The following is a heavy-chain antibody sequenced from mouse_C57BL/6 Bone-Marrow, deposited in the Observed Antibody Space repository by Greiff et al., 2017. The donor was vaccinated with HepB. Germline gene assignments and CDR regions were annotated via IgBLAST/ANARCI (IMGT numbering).Heavy chain of an antibody. D-gene: IGHD3-2*02. CDR3: ARTAQATS. J-gene: IGHJ3*01. CDR1: GYTFTSYW. Sequence: VQLQQPGAELVKPGASVKLSCKASGYTFTSYWMQWVKQRPGQGLEWIGEIDPSDSYTNYNQKFKGKATLTVDTSSSTAYMQLSSLTSEDSAVYYCARTAQATSWGQGTLVTVSA. CDR2: IDPSDSYT. V-gene: IGHV1-50*01.